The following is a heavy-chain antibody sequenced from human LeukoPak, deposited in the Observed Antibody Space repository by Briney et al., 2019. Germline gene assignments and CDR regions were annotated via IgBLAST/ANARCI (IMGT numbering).Heavy chain of an antibody. CDR1: GFTFTTYW. Sequence: GESLRLSCAASGFTFTTYWMSWVRQAPGKGLEWVAVISYDGSNKYYADSVKGRFTISRDNSKNTLYLQMNSLRAEDTAVYYCAKTTSIAVAGPLGYWGQGTLVTVSS. V-gene: IGHV3-30*18. J-gene: IGHJ4*02. CDR3: AKTTSIAVAGPLGY. CDR2: ISYDGSNK. D-gene: IGHD6-19*01.